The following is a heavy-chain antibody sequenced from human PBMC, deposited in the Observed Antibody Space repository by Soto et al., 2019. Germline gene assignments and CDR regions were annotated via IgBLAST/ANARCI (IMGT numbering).Heavy chain of an antibody. Sequence: ASVKVSCKVSGYTLTELSMHWVRQAPGKGLEWMGGFDPEDGETIYAQKFQGRVTMTEDTSTDTAYMELRSLRSDDTAVYYCARGPQWLGAFDIWGQGTMVTV. D-gene: IGHD6-19*01. V-gene: IGHV1-24*01. CDR1: GYTLTELS. CDR2: FDPEDGET. CDR3: ARGPQWLGAFDI. J-gene: IGHJ3*02.